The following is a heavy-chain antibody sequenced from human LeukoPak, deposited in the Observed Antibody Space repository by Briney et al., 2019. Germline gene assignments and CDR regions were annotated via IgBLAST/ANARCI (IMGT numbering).Heavy chain of an antibody. CDR1: GFTFSSYA. Sequence: GGSLRLSCAASGFTFSSYAMNWVRQAPGKGLEWVSSISGSGGRKFYADSVKGRFTISRDNSKNTLYLQMDSLRAEDTAIYYCAKDKEATTITTPFVSHWGLGALVTVSS. CDR3: AKDKEATTITTPFVSH. D-gene: IGHD4-11*01. V-gene: IGHV3-23*01. J-gene: IGHJ4*02. CDR2: ISGSGGRK.